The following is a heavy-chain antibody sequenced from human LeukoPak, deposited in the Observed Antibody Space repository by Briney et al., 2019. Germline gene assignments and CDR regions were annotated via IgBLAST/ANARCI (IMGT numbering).Heavy chain of an antibody. CDR2: INHSGST. V-gene: IGHV4-34*01. Sequence: PSETQSLTCAVYGGSFSGYYWSWIRQPPGKGLEWIGEINHSGSTNYNPSLKSRVTISVDTSKNQFSLKLSSVTAADTAVYYCARGGGGSYGYWGQGTLVTVSS. CDR3: ARGGGGSYGY. J-gene: IGHJ4*02. CDR1: GGSFSGYY. D-gene: IGHD1-26*01.